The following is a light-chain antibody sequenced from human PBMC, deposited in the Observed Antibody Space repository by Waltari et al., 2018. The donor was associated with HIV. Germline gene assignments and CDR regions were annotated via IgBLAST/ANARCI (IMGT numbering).Light chain of an antibody. CDR1: TGAVTSGYY. V-gene: IGLV7-43*01. Sequence: QTVVTQEPSLTVSPGGTVTLTCASSTGAVTSGYYPNWFQQKPGQAPRALIYSPGNKHSGTPARFSGSLLGGKAALTLSGVQPEDEAEYYCLLYYGGAHVVFGGGTKLTVL. J-gene: IGLJ2*01. CDR2: SPG. CDR3: LLYYGGAHVV.